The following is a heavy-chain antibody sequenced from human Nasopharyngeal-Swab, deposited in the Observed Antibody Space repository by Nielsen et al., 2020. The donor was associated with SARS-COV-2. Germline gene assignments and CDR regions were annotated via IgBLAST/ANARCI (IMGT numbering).Heavy chain of an antibody. CDR1: GYIFGSFW. J-gene: IGHJ6*02. Sequence: GESLKISCAGSGYIFGSFWMNWVRQTPGKGLEWVANINEDGSEKYYADSVKGRFTISRDNAKNSLYLQMNSLRDEDTAVYYCARDPDYYGSGSYFHGMDVWGQGTTVTVSS. CDR3: ARDPDYYGSGSYFHGMDV. V-gene: IGHV3-7*01. D-gene: IGHD3-10*01. CDR2: INEDGSEK.